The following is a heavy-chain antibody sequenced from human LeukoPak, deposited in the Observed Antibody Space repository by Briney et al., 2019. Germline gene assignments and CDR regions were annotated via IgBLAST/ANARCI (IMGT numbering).Heavy chain of an antibody. J-gene: IGHJ6*03. V-gene: IGHV3-74*01. D-gene: IGHD2-8*01. CDR1: GFTFSDYW. CDR3: AKDRCSNGVGCYYYYMDV. CDR2: INTDGSST. Sequence: GGSLRLSCAASGFTFSDYWVHWVRQPPGKGLVWVSRINTDGSSTIYADSVKGRFSISRDSSKNILYLQMNSLRAEDTAVYYCAKDRCSNGVGCYYYYMDVWGKGTTVTISS.